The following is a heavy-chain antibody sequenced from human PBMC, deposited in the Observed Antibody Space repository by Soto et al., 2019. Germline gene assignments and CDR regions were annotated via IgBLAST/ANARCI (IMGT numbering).Heavy chain of an antibody. CDR3: TRGQEVWWNAGPLGLHGLDV. CDR2: MNPSSANT. V-gene: IGHV1-8*01. CDR1: RYTFISYD. J-gene: IGHJ6*02. D-gene: IGHD3-16*01. Sequence: ASVKVSCKASRYTFISYDINWVRQAPGQGLEWMGWMNPSSANTGYAQKFQGRISMTRNTSMNTAYMELNSLTSEDMAVYYCTRGQEVWWNAGPLGLHGLDVWGQGTTVTVSS.